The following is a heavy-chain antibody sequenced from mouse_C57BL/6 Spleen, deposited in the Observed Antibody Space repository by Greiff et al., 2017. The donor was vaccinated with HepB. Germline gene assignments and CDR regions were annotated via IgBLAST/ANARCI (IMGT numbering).Heavy chain of an antibody. CDR1: GYTFTSYW. Sequence: QVQLQQPGAELVKPGASVKLSCKASGYTFTSYWMHWVKQRPGQGLEWIGMIHPNSGSTNYNEKFKSKATLTVDKSSSTAYMQLSSLTSEDSAVYYCARGDGYSYAMDYWGQGTSVTVSS. CDR3: ARGDGYSYAMDY. CDR2: IHPNSGST. D-gene: IGHD2-3*01. J-gene: IGHJ4*01. V-gene: IGHV1-64*01.